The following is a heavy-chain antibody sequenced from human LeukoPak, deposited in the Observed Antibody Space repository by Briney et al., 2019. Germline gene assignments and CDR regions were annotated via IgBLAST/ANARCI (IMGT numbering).Heavy chain of an antibody. V-gene: IGHV1-2*02. D-gene: IGHD3-22*01. J-gene: IGHJ3*02. CDR1: GYTFTGYY. CDR3: ARDLRHYYDSSGYYPDAFDI. Sequence: ASVKVSCKASGYTFTGYYMHWVRQAPGQGLEWMGWINPNSGGTNYAQKFQGRVTMTRDTSISTAYMELSRLRSDDTAVYYCARDLRHYYDSSGYYPDAFDIWGQGTMVTVSS. CDR2: INPNSGGT.